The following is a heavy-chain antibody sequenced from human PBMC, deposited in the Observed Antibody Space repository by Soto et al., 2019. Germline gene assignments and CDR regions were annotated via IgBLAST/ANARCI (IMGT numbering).Heavy chain of an antibody. D-gene: IGHD1-26*01. CDR3: ARRGELLDAFDI. CDR1: GFTFSSYD. J-gene: IGHJ3*02. V-gene: IGHV3-13*01. CDR2: IGTAGDT. Sequence: GGSLRLSCAASGFTFSSYDMHWVRQATGKGLEWVSAIGTAGDTYYPGSVKGRFTISRENAKNSLYLQMNSLRAGDTAVYYCARRGELLDAFDIWGQGTMVTVSS.